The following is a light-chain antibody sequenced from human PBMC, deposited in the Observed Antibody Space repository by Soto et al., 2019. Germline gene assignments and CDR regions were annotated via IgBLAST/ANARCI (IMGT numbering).Light chain of an antibody. CDR2: EVT. Sequence: QSALTQPASVSGSPGQSITISCTGTRRDVGGYEYVSWFQQHPGKAPKLLIYEVTNRPSGVSDRFSGSKSGNTASLTISGLQAADEADYYCSSFTNTNTLDVFGTGTKLTVL. J-gene: IGLJ1*01. V-gene: IGLV2-14*01. CDR1: RRDVGGYEY. CDR3: SSFTNTNTLDV.